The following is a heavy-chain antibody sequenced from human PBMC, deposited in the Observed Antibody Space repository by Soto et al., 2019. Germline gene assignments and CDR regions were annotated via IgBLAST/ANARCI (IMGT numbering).Heavy chain of an antibody. CDR1: GGTFSSYA. D-gene: IGHD6-19*01. CDR3: ASDAPIAVADRYYGMDV. CDR2: IIPIFGTA. Sequence: QVQLVQSGAEVKKPGSSVKVSCKASGGTFSSYAISWVRQAPGQGLEWMGGIIPIFGTANYAQKFQGRVTITADESTSTAYMELSSLRSEDTAVYYCASDAPIAVADRYYGMDVWGQGTTVTVSS. J-gene: IGHJ6*02. V-gene: IGHV1-69*12.